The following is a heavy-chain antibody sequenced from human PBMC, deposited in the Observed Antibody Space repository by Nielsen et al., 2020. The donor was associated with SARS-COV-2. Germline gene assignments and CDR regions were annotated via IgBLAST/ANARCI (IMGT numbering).Heavy chain of an antibody. J-gene: IGHJ4*02. V-gene: IGHV4-30-2*01. D-gene: IGHD3-10*01. Sequence: SQTLSLTCAVYGGSFSGYSWSWIRQPPGKGLEWIGYIYHSGSTYYNPSLKSRVTISVDRSKNQFSLKLSSVTAADTAVYYCARGRGPIDYWGQGTLVTVSS. CDR2: IYHSGST. CDR1: GGSFSGYS. CDR3: ARGRGPIDY.